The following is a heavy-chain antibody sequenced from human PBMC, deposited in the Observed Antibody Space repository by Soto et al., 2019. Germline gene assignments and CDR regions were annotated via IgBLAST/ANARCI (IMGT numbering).Heavy chain of an antibody. CDR1: GGSVSSGSYY. CDR3: ARSGIVVVPAALRGGRFDY. D-gene: IGHD2-2*01. J-gene: IGHJ4*02. Sequence: PSETLSLTCTVSGGSVSSGSYYWSWIRQPPGKGLEWIGYIYHSGSTNYNPSLKSRVTISVDTSKNQFSLKLSSVTAADTAVYYCARSGIVVVPAALRGGRFDYWGQGTLVTVSS. V-gene: IGHV4-61*01. CDR2: IYHSGST.